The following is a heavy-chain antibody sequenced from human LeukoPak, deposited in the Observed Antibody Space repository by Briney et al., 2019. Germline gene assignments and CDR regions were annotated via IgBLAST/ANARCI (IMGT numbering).Heavy chain of an antibody. Sequence: GGTLRLSCAASGFTFSSYGMSWVRQAPGKGLEWVSAISGSGGSTYYADSVKGRFTISRDNSKNTLYLQMNSLRAEDTAVYYCAIGPGGLFDYWGQGTLVTVSS. V-gene: IGHV3-23*01. J-gene: IGHJ4*02. D-gene: IGHD4-23*01. CDR1: GFTFSSYG. CDR3: AIGPGGLFDY. CDR2: ISGSGGST.